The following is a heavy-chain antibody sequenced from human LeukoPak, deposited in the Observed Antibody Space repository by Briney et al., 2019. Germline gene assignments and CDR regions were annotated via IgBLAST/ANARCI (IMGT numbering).Heavy chain of an antibody. D-gene: IGHD1-26*01. CDR3: AKEGRYHFDY. J-gene: IGHJ4*02. CDR2: ISGSGGST. Sequence: GGSLRLSCAASGFTFNSNAMSWVRQAPGKGLEWVSSISGSGGSTYYADSVKGRLTISRDNSKNTLSLQMNSLRAEDTAVFYCAKEGRYHFDYWGQGTLVTVSS. CDR1: GFTFNSNA. V-gene: IGHV3-23*01.